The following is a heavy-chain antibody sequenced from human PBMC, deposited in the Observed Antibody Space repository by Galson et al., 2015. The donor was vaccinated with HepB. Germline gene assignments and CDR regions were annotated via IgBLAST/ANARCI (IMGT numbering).Heavy chain of an antibody. CDR2: INPSGGST. D-gene: IGHD3-10*01. CDR3: ARNRAVRGVSSWFDP. CDR1: GYTFTSYY. Sequence: SVKVSCKASGYTFTSYYMHWVRQAPGQGLEWMGIINPSGGSTSYAQKFQGRVTMTRDTSTSTVYMELSSLRSEDTAVYYCARNRAVRGVSSWFDPWGQGTLVTISS. J-gene: IGHJ5*02. V-gene: IGHV1-46*01.